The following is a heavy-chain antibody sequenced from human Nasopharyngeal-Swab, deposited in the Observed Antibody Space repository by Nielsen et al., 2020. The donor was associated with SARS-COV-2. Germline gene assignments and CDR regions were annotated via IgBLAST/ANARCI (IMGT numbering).Heavy chain of an antibody. CDR3: ARARTRVTTFDY. CDR1: GGSISSSSYY. J-gene: IGHJ4*02. Sequence: SETLSLTCTVSGGSISSSSYYWVWIRQPPGKGLEWFGRIYYSGRTYYNSSLKSRVTISVDSSKNQFSLKLSSVTAADTAVYYCARARTRVTTFDYWGQGTLVTVSS. CDR2: IYYSGRT. D-gene: IGHD4-17*01. V-gene: IGHV4-39*07.